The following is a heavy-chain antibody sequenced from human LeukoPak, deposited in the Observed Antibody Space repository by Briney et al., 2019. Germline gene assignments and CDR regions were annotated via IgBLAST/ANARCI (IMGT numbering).Heavy chain of an antibody. CDR1: GFTVSSSY. V-gene: IGHV3-53*01. CDR3: ARDLGYSGYDSGHG. CDR2: IYGGGNT. J-gene: IGHJ4*02. D-gene: IGHD5-12*01. Sequence: AGGSLRLSCAASGFTVSSSYMSWVRQPPGKGLEWVSVIYGGGNTDYADSVKGRFTISRDNSKNTLYLQMNGLRAEDTAVYYCARDLGYSGYDSGHGWGQGTLVTVSS.